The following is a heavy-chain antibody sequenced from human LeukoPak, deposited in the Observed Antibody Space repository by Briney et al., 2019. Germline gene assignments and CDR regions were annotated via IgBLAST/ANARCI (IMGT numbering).Heavy chain of an antibody. CDR1: GFTFSNYW. D-gene: IGHD6-13*01. V-gene: IGHV3-7*01. Sequence: PGGSLRLSCAASGFTFSNYWMRWVRQAPGKGLEWVANIKEDGSDKHYMDSVKGRFTISRDNARNSLFLQMNSLRAEDTAVYYCARERIATASAGDNWGQGTLVTVSS. J-gene: IGHJ4*02. CDR3: ARERIATASAGDN. CDR2: IKEDGSDK.